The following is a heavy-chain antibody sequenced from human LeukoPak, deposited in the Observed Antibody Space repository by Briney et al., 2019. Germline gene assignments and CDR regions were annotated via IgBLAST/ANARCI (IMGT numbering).Heavy chain of an antibody. CDR2: INTSGDNT. J-gene: IGHJ6*03. V-gene: IGHV1-46*01. Sequence: VASVKVSCKASGYTFISYYMHWVRQAPGQGLEWMGIINTSGDNTRYAQQFQGRVTMTRDMSTSTVYMELSRLRSDDTAVYYCARALSYYDILTGYPYYYYMDVWGKGTTVTVSS. CDR3: ARALSYYDILTGYPYYYYMDV. CDR1: GYTFISYY. D-gene: IGHD3-9*01.